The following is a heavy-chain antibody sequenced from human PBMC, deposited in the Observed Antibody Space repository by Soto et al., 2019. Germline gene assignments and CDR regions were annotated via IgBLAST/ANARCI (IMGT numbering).Heavy chain of an antibody. J-gene: IGHJ4*02. D-gene: IGHD1-7*01. CDR3: AAATTWNFHFPY. V-gene: IGHV3-33*03. Sequence: QAQLVESGGCVVQPGTSLRLSCAASGFTISTHGMHWVRQAPGKGLEWLANIWYDGSNKFYAESVKGRFSISKDNSKNTLYLQMSSLRAEDPAVYYCAAATTWNFHFPYWGQGTQVTVSS. CDR2: IWYDGSNK. CDR1: GFTISTHG.